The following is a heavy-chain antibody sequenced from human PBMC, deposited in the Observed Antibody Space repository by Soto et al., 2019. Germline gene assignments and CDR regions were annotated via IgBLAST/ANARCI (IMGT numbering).Heavy chain of an antibody. CDR3: APLSVSLSGPYGIRV. CDR1: GYSVSSSEYY. J-gene: IGHJ6*02. D-gene: IGHD2-15*01. Sequence: SETLSLTCSVSGYSVSSSEYYWAWIRQPPGKGLEWIGSMLYSGLTYYNPSLKSRVTLSVDTSKNQFSVRLNSVTASDTAVYYCAPLSVSLSGPYGIRVWGPGTPVTVSS. CDR2: MLYSGLT. V-gene: IGHV4-39*01.